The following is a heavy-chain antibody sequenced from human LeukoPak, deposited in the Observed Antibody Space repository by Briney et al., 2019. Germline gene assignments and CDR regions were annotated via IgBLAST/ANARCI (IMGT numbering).Heavy chain of an antibody. CDR2: IIPIFGTA. CDR3: AREGGIVVVPAAIGSPDAFDI. V-gene: IGHV1-69*13. Sequence: SVKVSCKASGGTFSSYAISWVRQAPGQGRGWMGGIIPIFGTANYAQKFQGRVTITADETKSTAYMELSSLRSEDTAVYYCAREGGIVVVPAAIGSPDAFDIWGQGTMVTVST. CDR1: GGTFSSYA. D-gene: IGHD2-2*01. J-gene: IGHJ3*02.